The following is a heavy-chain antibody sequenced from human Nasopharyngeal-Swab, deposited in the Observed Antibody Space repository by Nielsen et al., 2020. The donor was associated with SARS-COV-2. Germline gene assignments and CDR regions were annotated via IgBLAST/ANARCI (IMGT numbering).Heavy chain of an antibody. Sequence: GESLKISCAASGFTFSSYAMSWVRQAPGKGLEWVSGINWNGGSTGYADSVKGRFTISRDNAKNSLYLQMNSLRAEDTALYYCARDGRVAAAGTSPFDYWGQGTLVTVSS. CDR1: GFTFSSYA. D-gene: IGHD6-13*01. J-gene: IGHJ4*02. V-gene: IGHV3-20*04. CDR3: ARDGRVAAAGTSPFDY. CDR2: INWNGGST.